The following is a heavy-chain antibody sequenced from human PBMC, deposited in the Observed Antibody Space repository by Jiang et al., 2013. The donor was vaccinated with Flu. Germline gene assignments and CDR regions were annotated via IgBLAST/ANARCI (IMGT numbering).Heavy chain of an antibody. CDR2: IYYSGSS. CDR3: ARLPNPYAGSLIIGGDLDS. D-gene: IGHD2-2*01. V-gene: IGHV4-61*01. J-gene: IGHJ4*02. Sequence: GLVKPSETLSLTCTVSGASIRSANHYWTWIRQPPGKGLEWIGSIYYSGSSTSNPSLKGRVTLSMATSKKQFSLNLTSVTAADTAVYYCARLPNPYAGSLIIGGDLDSWGQGTLVTVSS. CDR1: GASIRSANHY.